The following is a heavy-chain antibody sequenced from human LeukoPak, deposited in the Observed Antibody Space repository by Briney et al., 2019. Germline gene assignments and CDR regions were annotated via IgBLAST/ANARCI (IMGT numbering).Heavy chain of an antibody. J-gene: IGHJ5*02. Sequence: SETLSLTCTVSGGSISNYYWSWIRQPPGKGLEWIGYIYYSGSTNYNPSLKSRVTISVDTSKNQFSLKLSSVTAADTAVYYCARDHYYASGISWGQGTLVTVSS. CDR2: IYYSGST. D-gene: IGHD3-22*01. CDR1: GGSISNYY. V-gene: IGHV4-59*01. CDR3: ARDHYYASGIS.